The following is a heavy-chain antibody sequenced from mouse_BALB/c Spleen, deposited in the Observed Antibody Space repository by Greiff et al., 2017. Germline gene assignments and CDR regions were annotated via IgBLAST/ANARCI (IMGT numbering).Heavy chain of an antibody. CDR1: GYSFTGYN. CDR2: IDPYYGGT. D-gene: IGHD2-2*01. J-gene: IGHJ1*01. V-gene: IGHV1-39*01. Sequence: EVKLQESGPELEKPGASVKISCKASGYSFTGYNMNWVKQSNGKSLEWIGNIDPYYGGTSYNQKFKGKATLTVDKSSSTAYMQLKSLTSEDSAVYYCARREGYDEYFDVWGAGTTVTVSS. CDR3: ARREGYDEYFDV.